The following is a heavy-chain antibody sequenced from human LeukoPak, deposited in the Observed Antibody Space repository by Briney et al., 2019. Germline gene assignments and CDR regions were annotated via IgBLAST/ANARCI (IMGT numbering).Heavy chain of an antibody. D-gene: IGHD3-10*01. Sequence: ASVKVSCKASGYTFISYAMNWVRQAPGQGLEWMGWINTNTANPTYAQGFTGRFVFSLDTSVSTAYLQISSLKAEDTAVYYCARGSIGAPHHFDYWGQGTLVTVSS. V-gene: IGHV7-4-1*02. J-gene: IGHJ4*02. CDR3: ARGSIGAPHHFDY. CDR1: GYTFISYA. CDR2: INTNTANP.